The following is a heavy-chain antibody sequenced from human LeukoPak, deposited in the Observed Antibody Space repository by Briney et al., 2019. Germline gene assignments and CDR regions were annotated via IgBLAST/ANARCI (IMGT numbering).Heavy chain of an antibody. V-gene: IGHV3-21*01. J-gene: IGHJ3*02. CDR3: ARERGYYDILTGYFTHAFDI. CDR2: ISSSSSYI. CDR1: GFTFSSYS. Sequence: GGSLRLSCAASGFTFSSYSMNWVRQAPGKGLEWVSSISSSSSYIYYADSVKGRLTISRDNAKNSLYLQMNSLRAEDTAVYYCARERGYYDILTGYFTHAFDIWGQGTMVTVSS. D-gene: IGHD3-9*01.